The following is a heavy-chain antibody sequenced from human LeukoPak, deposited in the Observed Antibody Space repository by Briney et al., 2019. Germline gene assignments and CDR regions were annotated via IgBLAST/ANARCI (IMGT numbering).Heavy chain of an antibody. CDR3: ARGPYSYDSSGAFDI. CDR1: GGSISSSSYY. D-gene: IGHD3-22*01. Sequence: SETLSLTCTVSGGSISSSSYYWGWIRQPPGKGLKWIGSIYYSGSTNYNPSLKSRVTTSVDTSKNQFSLKLSSVTAADTAVYFCARGPYSYDSSGAFDIWGQGTMVTVSS. J-gene: IGHJ3*02. V-gene: IGHV4-39*07. CDR2: IYYSGST.